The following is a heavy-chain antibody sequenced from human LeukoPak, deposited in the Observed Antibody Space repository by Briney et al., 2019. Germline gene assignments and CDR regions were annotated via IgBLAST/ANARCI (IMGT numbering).Heavy chain of an antibody. CDR2: MNPINGNT. CDR3: ARVGFGELPRDY. CDR1: GFTFTNYD. J-gene: IGHJ4*02. V-gene: IGHV1-8*01. Sequence: ASVKVSCKATGFTFTNYDINWVRQATGQGLEWMGWMNPINGNTGYAQKFQGRVTMTRDTSISTAYMELRSLTSDDTAVYYCARVGFGELPRDYWGQGTLVTVSS. D-gene: IGHD3-10*01.